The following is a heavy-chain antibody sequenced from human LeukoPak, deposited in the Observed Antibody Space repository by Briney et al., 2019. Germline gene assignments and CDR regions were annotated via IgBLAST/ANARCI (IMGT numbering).Heavy chain of an antibody. CDR2: IYYSGST. V-gene: IGHV4-59*12. J-gene: IGHJ4*02. D-gene: IGHD2-15*01. CDR3: ARGVLPDY. CDR1: GGSISSYY. Sequence: SETLSLTCTVSGGSISSYYWSWIRQPPGKGLEWIGYIYYSGSTNYNPSLKSRVTISVDTSKNQFSLKLSSVTAADTAVYYCARGVLPDYWGQGTLVTVSS.